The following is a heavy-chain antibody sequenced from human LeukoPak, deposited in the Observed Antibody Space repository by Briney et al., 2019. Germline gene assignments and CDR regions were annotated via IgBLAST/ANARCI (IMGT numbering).Heavy chain of an antibody. CDR3: ARSRAGFYMDV. V-gene: IGHV3-48*01. CDR2: ISSSGSTI. J-gene: IGHJ6*03. CDR1: GFTFSSYS. Sequence: GGSLRLSCAASGFTFSSYSMNWVRQAPGKGLEWVSYISSSGSTIYYADSVKGRFTISRDNAKNSLYLQMNSLRAEDTAVYYCARSRAGFYMDVWGKGTTVTVSS.